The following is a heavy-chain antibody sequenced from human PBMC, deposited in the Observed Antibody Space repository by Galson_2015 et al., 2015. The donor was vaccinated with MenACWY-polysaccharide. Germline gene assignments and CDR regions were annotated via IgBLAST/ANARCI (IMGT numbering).Heavy chain of an antibody. CDR2: IKQDESEK. V-gene: IGHV3-7*01. CDR3: ARDDGRWELPLDY. Sequence: SLRLSCAASGFTFTSYWMSWVRQAPGKGLERVAHIKQDESEKYYVDSVKGRFTISRDNAQNSLFLQMNSLRAEDTAMYYCARDDGRWELPLDYWGQGTLVTVSS. J-gene: IGHJ4*02. D-gene: IGHD1-26*01. CDR1: GFTFTSYW.